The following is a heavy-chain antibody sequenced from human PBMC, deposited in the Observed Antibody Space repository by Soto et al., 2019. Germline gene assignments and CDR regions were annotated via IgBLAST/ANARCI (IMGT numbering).Heavy chain of an antibody. Sequence: GGSLRLSFGSSGFTVSSNYMSWVRQVPGKGLEWVSFIYSGGSTYYADSVKGRFTISRDNSKNTLYLQMNSLRAEDTAVYYCARDRYYYDSSGYPDYWGQGT. CDR1: GFTVSSNY. CDR2: IYSGGST. V-gene: IGHV3-66*01. D-gene: IGHD3-22*01. J-gene: IGHJ4*02. CDR3: ARDRYYYDSSGYPDY.